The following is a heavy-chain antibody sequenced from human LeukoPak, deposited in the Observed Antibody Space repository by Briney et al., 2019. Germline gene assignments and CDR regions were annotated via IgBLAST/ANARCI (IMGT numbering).Heavy chain of an antibody. Sequence: SVKVSCKASGGTFSSYAISWVRQAPGQGLEWMGRIIPILGIANYAQKFQGRVTITADKSTSTAHMELSSLRSEDTAVYYCARDSTLRYFDWPLDYWGQGTLVTVSS. CDR2: IIPILGIA. D-gene: IGHD3-9*01. CDR1: GGTFSSYA. CDR3: ARDSTLRYFDWPLDY. V-gene: IGHV1-69*04. J-gene: IGHJ4*02.